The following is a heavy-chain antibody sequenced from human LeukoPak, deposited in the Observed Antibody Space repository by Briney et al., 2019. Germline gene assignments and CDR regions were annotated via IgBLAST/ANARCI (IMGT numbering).Heavy chain of an antibody. CDR3: AKDGLMRFFDY. CDR1: GFIFSSYG. Sequence: GGSLRLSCAASGFIFSSYGMYWVRQAPGKGLEWVAVIPNDGNNKQYANSVKGRFTISRDNSKNTLYLHMNSLRADDTAVYHCAKDGLMRFFDYWGQGTLVTVSS. J-gene: IGHJ4*02. D-gene: IGHD2-8*01. V-gene: IGHV3-30*18. CDR2: IPNDGNNK.